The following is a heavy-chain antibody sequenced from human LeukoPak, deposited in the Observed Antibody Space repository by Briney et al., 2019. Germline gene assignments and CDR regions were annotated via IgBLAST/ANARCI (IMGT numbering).Heavy chain of an antibody. J-gene: IGHJ4*02. CDR3: ARLDSFRRLRYSPPLDY. CDR1: GYSFTSYW. Sequence: RGESLKISCKGSGYSFTSYWIGWVRQMPGKGLEWMGIIYPGDPDTRYSPSFQGQVTISADKSISSAYLQWSSLKASDTAMYYCARLDSFRRLRYSPPLDYWGQGTLVTVSS. D-gene: IGHD3-9*01. CDR2: IYPGDPDT. V-gene: IGHV5-51*01.